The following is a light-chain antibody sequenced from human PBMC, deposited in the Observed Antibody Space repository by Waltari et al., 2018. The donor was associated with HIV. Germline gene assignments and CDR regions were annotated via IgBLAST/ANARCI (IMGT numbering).Light chain of an antibody. Sequence: IVMTQSPLSLPVTLGEPASISCRTSQSLLQSNGYNYLDWYLQKPGQSPHLLIYMGSTRASGVPDRFSGSGSGTDFTLKISRVEAEDVGVYDCMEALQATFGQGTRLEIK. CDR2: MGS. V-gene: IGKV2-28*01. CDR1: QSLLQSNGYNY. CDR3: MEALQAT. J-gene: IGKJ5*01.